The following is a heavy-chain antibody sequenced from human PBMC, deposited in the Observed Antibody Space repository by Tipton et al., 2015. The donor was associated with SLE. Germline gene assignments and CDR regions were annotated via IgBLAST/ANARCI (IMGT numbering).Heavy chain of an antibody. D-gene: IGHD3-3*01. Sequence: LRLSCTVSGGSISSSDSFWGWIRQSPGKGLEWIATIYYSGTTYYNPSLKSRVSMSLDTSKNQFSLRLGSVTAADTAVYYCARQFLEVIKVFGVVRHRMNWFDPWGQGTLVTVSA. CDR2: IYYSGTT. J-gene: IGHJ5*02. CDR1: GGSISSSDSF. V-gene: IGHV4-39*07. CDR3: ARQFLEVIKVFGVVRHRMNWFDP.